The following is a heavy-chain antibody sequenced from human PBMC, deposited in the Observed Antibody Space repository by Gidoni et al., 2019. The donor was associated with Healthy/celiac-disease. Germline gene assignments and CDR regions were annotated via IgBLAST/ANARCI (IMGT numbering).Heavy chain of an antibody. J-gene: IGHJ3*02. CDR2: MNSDGSST. D-gene: IGHD5-18*01. CDR1: VFTFSSYW. CDR3: ARALPPHPHSYGDAFDI. V-gene: IGHV3-74*01. Sequence: EVQLVESGGGLVQPGWSLRLSCAASVFTFSSYWMYWVRQAPGKGLVWGSRMNSDGSSTSYADSVKGRFTISRDNAKNTLYLQMTSLRAEDTAVYYCARALPPHPHSYGDAFDIWDQGTMVTVSS.